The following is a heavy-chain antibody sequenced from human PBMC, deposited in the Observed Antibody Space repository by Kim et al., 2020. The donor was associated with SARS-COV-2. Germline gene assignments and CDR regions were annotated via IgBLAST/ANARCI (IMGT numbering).Heavy chain of an antibody. CDR1: GGSMNNYF. J-gene: IGHJ4*02. CDR2: ISYIGST. D-gene: IGHD5-18*01. CDR3: ARERAMVTDY. V-gene: IGHV4-59*01. Sequence: SETLSLTCTVSGGSMNNYFWNWIRQPPGKGLEWIGYISYIGSTDYNPPLKSRVTISVDTSKNQFSLKLSAVTAADTAVYYCARERAMVTDYWGQGTLVAVSS.